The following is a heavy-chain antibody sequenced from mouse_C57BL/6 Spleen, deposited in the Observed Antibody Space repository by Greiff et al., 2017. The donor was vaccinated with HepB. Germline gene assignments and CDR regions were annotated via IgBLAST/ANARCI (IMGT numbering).Heavy chain of an antibody. J-gene: IGHJ2*01. CDR2: IYPRSGNT. CDR3: ARRGSNPTLYYFDY. CDR1: GYTFTSYG. Sequence: VQLQESGAELARPGASVKLSCKASGYTFTSYGISWVKQRTGQGLEWIGEIYPRSGNTYYNEKFKGKATLTADKSSSTAYMELRSLTSEDSAVYFCARRGSNPTLYYFDYWGQGTTLTVSS. V-gene: IGHV1-81*01. D-gene: IGHD2-5*01.